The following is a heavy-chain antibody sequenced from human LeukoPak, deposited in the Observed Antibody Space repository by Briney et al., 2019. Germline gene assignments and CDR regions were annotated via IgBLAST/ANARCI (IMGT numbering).Heavy chain of an antibody. J-gene: IGHJ4*02. CDR3: ARSAGYYYGSGSVSEFDY. D-gene: IGHD3-10*01. CDR2: MNPNSGNT. Sequence: ASVKVSCKASGYTFTSYDINWVRQATGQGLEWMGWMNPNSGNTGYAQKFQGRVTMTRNTSISTAYMELSSLRSEDTAVYYCARSAGYYYGSGSVSEFDYWGQGTLVTVSS. CDR1: GYTFTSYD. V-gene: IGHV1-8*01.